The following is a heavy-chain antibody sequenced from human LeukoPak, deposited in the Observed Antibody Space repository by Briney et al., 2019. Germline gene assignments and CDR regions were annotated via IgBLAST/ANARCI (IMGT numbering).Heavy chain of an antibody. CDR1: GGTFSSYA. J-gene: IGHJ5*02. D-gene: IGHD2-2*02. Sequence: SVKVSCKASGGTFSSYAISWVRQAPGQGLEWMGGIIPIFGTANYAQKFQGRVTITADESTSTAYMELSSLRSEDTAVYYCARDYCSSTSCYKFRVYNWFDPWGQGTLVTVSS. CDR2: IIPIFGTA. CDR3: ARDYCSSTSCYKFRVYNWFDP. V-gene: IGHV1-69*13.